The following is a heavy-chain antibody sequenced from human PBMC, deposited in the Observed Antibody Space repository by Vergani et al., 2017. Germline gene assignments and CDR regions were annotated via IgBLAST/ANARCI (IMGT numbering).Heavy chain of an antibody. CDR3: AKGDFKQWLVSLFDY. J-gene: IGHJ4*02. D-gene: IGHD6-19*01. CDR2: IRSKANSYAT. Sequence: EVQLVESGGGLVQPGGSLKLSCAASGFTFSGSAMHWVRQASGKGLEWVGRIRSKANSYATAYAASVKGRFTISRDDSKNTAYLQMHSLKTEDTAVYYCAKGDFKQWLVSLFDYWGQGTLVTVSS. CDR1: GFTFSGSA. V-gene: IGHV3-73*01.